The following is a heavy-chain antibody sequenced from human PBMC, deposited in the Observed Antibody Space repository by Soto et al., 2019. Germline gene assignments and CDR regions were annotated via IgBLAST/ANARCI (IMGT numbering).Heavy chain of an antibody. CDR2: LDQSGGT. Sequence: QVQLQQWGAGLLKASETLSLTCAVVGDSLRGQSWNWIRQSPGKGLEWIGELDQSGGTNYNPSLKSRAIISDDTSTNQFSLTLPSVTAADTAVYYCAREDSYGWSGESLDVWGQGTTVTVSS. D-gene: IGHD6-19*01. J-gene: IGHJ6*02. CDR1: GDSLRGQS. V-gene: IGHV4-34*01. CDR3: AREDSYGWSGESLDV.